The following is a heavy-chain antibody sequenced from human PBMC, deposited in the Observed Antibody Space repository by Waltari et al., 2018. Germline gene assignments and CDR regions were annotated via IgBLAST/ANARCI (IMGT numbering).Heavy chain of an antibody. V-gene: IGHV1-18*01. D-gene: IGHD6-13*01. CDR1: GYTFTSYG. CDR3: ARESVIAAAGTVFDY. J-gene: IGHJ4*02. CDR2: SSAYNGNT. Sequence: QVQLVQSGAEVKKPGASVKVSCKASGYTFTSYGISWVRQAPGQGLEWMGWSSAYNGNTNEGQKLKGRVTMTTETSTSTAYMELRSLRSDDTAVYYCARESVIAAAGTVFDYWGQGTLVTVSS.